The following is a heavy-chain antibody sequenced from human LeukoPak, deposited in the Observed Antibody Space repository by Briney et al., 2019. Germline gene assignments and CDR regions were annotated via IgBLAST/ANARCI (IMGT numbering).Heavy chain of an antibody. CDR3: AREGDISSVGWFDP. V-gene: IGHV4-34*01. J-gene: IGHJ5*02. CDR2: VNHGGST. Sequence: SETLSLTCAVFGGSFSSNYWSWIRQPPGKGLEWIGEVNHGGSTNFNPSLKSRVTISVDTSKNQFSLKLNSVTAADTAVYYCAREGDISSVGWFDPWGQGTLVTVSS. CDR1: GGSFSSNY. D-gene: IGHD6-13*01.